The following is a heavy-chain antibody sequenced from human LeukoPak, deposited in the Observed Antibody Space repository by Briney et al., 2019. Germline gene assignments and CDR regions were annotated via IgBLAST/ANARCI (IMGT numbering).Heavy chain of an antibody. CDR2: ISSNGGST. D-gene: IGHD3-22*01. Sequence: GGSLRLSCAASGFTFSSHALHWVRQAPGKGLEYVSAISSNGGSTYYANSVKGRFTISRDNSKNTLYLQMGSLRAEDMAVYYCARWSSGYYYDYWGQGTLVTVSS. V-gene: IGHV3-64*01. CDR1: GFTFSSHA. CDR3: ARWSSGYYYDY. J-gene: IGHJ4*02.